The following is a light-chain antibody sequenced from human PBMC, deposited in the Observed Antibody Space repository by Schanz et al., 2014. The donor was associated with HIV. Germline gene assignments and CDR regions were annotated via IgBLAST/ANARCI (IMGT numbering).Light chain of an antibody. V-gene: IGKV1-5*03. CDR3: QQSYSATPYT. CDR1: QSVSTW. J-gene: IGKJ2*01. Sequence: DIQMTQSPSTLSASVGDRVTITCRASQSVSTWLAWYQHKSGRAPKLLIYQASSLATGVPSRFRGSGSGTEFTLTITGLQFEDFATYYCQQSYSATPYTFGQGTKVEIK. CDR2: QAS.